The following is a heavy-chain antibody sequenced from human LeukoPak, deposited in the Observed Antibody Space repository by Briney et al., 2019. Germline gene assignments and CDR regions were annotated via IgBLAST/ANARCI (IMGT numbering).Heavy chain of an antibody. CDR2: INPNSGGT. CDR3: AREGTTVTDYYYYMDV. CDR1: GYTFTGYY. J-gene: IGHJ6*03. D-gene: IGHD4-11*01. Sequence: ASVKVSCKASGYTFTGYYMHWVRQAPGQGLEWVGWINPNSGGTNYAQKFQGRVTMTRDTSISTAYMELSRLRSDDTAVYYCAREGTTVTDYYYYMDVWGKGTTVTVSS. V-gene: IGHV1-2*02.